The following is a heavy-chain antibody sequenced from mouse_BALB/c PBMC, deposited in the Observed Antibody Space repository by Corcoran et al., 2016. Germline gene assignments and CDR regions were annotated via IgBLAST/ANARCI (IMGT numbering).Heavy chain of an antibody. CDR3: ASSGTGTGYAMDY. J-gene: IGHJ4*01. D-gene: IGHD4-1*01. CDR1: GYTFSSYW. Sequence: QVQLQQSGAELMKPGASVKISCKATGYTFSSYWIEWVKQRPGHGLEWIGEILPGSGSTNYNEKFKGKATFTADTSSNTAYMQLSSLTYEDSAVYYCASSGTGTGYAMDYWGQGTSVTVSS. V-gene: IGHV1-9*01. CDR2: ILPGSGST.